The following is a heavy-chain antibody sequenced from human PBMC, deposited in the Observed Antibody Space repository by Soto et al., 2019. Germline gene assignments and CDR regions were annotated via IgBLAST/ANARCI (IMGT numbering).Heavy chain of an antibody. J-gene: IGHJ3*01. CDR3: VRQYSADCTGGTCFHAFDF. Sequence: QVQLQESGPGLVKPSETLSLTCTVSGGSVSSGLSYWGWIRQPPGKGLEWIGHIYYSGSTKYNPSLKSRVTISVDTSKNQFSLKLSSVTAADTAVFYCVRQYSADCTGGTCFHAFDFWGQGIMVTVSS. D-gene: IGHD2-15*01. CDR2: IYYSGST. V-gene: IGHV4-61*01. CDR1: GGSVSSGLSY.